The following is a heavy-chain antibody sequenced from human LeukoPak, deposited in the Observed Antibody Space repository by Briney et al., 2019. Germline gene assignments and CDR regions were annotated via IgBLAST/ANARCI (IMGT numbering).Heavy chain of an antibody. CDR2: ISGSGGST. J-gene: IGHJ4*02. D-gene: IGHD3-22*01. V-gene: IGHV3-23*01. Sequence: QAGGSLRLSCTASGFTFSSYAMSWVRQAPGKGLEWVSAISGSGGSTHYADSVKGRFTISRDNSKNSLYLQMDSLRVEDTAVYYCARGRKIVVVMGGFFDYWGQGTLVTVSS. CDR3: ARGRKIVVVMGGFFDY. CDR1: GFTFSSYA.